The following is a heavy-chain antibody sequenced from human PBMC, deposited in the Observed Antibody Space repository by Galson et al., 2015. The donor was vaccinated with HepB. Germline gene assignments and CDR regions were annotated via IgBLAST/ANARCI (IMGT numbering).Heavy chain of an antibody. V-gene: IGHV3-15*07. CDR2: IKSNSDDGTT. J-gene: IGHJ3*01. Sequence: SLRLSCAASGFTFNNVWMNWVRQAPRQGLEGVGRIKSNSDDGTTDYNITVRGRFTISRDHSKNMLFLHMNSMEIEDTGVYYCTTGRIVTSGYSGASAFDVWGPGTMVTVSA. D-gene: IGHD2-15*01. CDR3: TTGRIVTSGYSGASAFDV. CDR1: GFTFNNVW.